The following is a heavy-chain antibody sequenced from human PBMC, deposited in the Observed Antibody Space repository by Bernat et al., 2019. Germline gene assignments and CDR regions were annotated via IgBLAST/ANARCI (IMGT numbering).Heavy chain of an antibody. J-gene: IGHJ6*03. D-gene: IGHD3-10*01. CDR3: AGGPIITMVQEVISYYYMDV. V-gene: IGHV1-69*06. Sequence: QVQLVQSGAEVKKPGSSVKVSCKASGGTFSSYAISWVRQAPGQGLEWMGGIIPIFGTANYAQKFQGRVTITADKSTSTAYMELSSLRSEDTAVYYCAGGPIITMVQEVISYYYMDVWGKGTTVTVSS. CDR1: GGTFSSYA. CDR2: IIPIFGTA.